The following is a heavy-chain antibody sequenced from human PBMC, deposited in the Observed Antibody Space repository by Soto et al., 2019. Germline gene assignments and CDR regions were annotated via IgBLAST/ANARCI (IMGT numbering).Heavy chain of an antibody. CDR2: INADGSDR. V-gene: IGHV3-43D*04. CDR3: AKAKFYFDSSPFDS. J-gene: IGHJ4*02. CDR1: GFTFGDYA. Sequence: GGSLRLSCSTSGFTFGDYAVHWVRQSSRKGLEWVSFINADGSDRYYADSVKGRFTISRDNTKGSFYLQMDRLRLEDTAIYYCAKAKFYFDSSPFDSWGQGTLVTVSS. D-gene: IGHD1-26*01.